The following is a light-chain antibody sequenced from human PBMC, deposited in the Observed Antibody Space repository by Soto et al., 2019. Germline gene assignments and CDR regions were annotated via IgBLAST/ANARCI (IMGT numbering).Light chain of an antibody. CDR3: QQYNDWTLT. V-gene: IGKV3-15*01. Sequence: EIVFTQSPVTLPVSPGERATLSCRASQSVRSNLAWYQQKPGQAPSLLIYGAFTRETGIPTRFSGTGSGTEFTLTISSLQYEDFALYYCQQYNDWTLTFGQGTKVDIK. J-gene: IGKJ1*01. CDR2: GAF. CDR1: QSVRSN.